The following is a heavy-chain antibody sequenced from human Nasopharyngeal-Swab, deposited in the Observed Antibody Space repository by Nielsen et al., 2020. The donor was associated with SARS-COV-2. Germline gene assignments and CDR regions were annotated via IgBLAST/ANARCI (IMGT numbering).Heavy chain of an antibody. CDR3: ARVPSIAVAGTLLPYYYYYMDV. CDR2: ISYDGSNK. V-gene: IGHV3-30*03. CDR1: GFTFSSYD. D-gene: IGHD6-19*01. J-gene: IGHJ6*03. Sequence: GGSLRLSCAASGFTFSSYDMHWVRQAPGKGLECVAVISYDGSNKYHADSVRGRFTISRDDSENTLYLQMNSLRPEDTAVYYCARVPSIAVAGTLLPYYYYYMDVWGKGTTVTVSS.